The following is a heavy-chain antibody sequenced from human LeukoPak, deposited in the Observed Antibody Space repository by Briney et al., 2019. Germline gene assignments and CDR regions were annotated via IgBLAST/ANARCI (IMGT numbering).Heavy chain of an antibody. CDR1: GFSFSSFA. J-gene: IGHJ4*02. Sequence: PGGSLRLSCAASGFSFSSFAMNWVRQPPGKGPEWVSILTGTGGNTWYADSVQGRFTISRDNSKNTLCLQMNSLRAEDTAVYYCAKGTLGSCSGPRCYPLDYWGQGTLVTVSS. V-gene: IGHV3-23*01. CDR3: AKGTLGSCSGPRCYPLDY. D-gene: IGHD2-15*01. CDR2: LTGTGGNT.